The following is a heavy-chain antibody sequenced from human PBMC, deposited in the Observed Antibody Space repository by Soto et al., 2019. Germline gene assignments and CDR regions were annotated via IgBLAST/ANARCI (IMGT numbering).Heavy chain of an antibody. CDR3: ARDGWIQQLVSFDY. CDR1: GFTFSSYW. J-gene: IGHJ4*02. CDR2: IKQDGSEK. Sequence: GGSLRLSCAASGFTFSSYWMSWVRQAPGKGLEWVANIKQDGSEKYYVDSVKGRFTISRDNAKNSLYLQMNSLRAEDTAVYYCARDGWIQQLVSFDYWGQGTLVTVSS. D-gene: IGHD6-13*01. V-gene: IGHV3-7*01.